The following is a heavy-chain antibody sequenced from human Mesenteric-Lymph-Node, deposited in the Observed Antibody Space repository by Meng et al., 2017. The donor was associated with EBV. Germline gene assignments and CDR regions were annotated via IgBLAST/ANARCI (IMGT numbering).Heavy chain of an antibody. J-gene: IGHJ4*02. CDR1: GFSINRGD. CDR3: ARDALCDCIGD. CDR2: NNSYNSNT. D-gene: IGHD2-15*01. V-gene: IGHV1-18*01. Sequence: QVVGGEGEMKGPVGRVTDTGDGCGFSINRGDSMWSRHATGQELKWMRRNNSYNSNTNYKQQLKGRVTMTTDTSTNTTYMKLRSLRSDDTAVYYCARDALCDCIGDWGQGTLVTVSS.